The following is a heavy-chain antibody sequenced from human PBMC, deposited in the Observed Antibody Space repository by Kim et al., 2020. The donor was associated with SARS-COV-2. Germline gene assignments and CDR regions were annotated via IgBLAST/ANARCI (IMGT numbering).Heavy chain of an antibody. Sequence: GGSLRLSCAASGFTFSSYWMHWVRQAPGKGLVWVSRINSDGSSTSYADSVKGRFTISRDNAKNTLYLQMNSLRAEDTAVYYCASGGSWVYRLEPPDYWGQGTLVTVSS. D-gene: IGHD6-13*01. CDR3: ASGGSWVYRLEPPDY. J-gene: IGHJ4*02. CDR2: INSDGSST. V-gene: IGHV3-74*01. CDR1: GFTFSSYW.